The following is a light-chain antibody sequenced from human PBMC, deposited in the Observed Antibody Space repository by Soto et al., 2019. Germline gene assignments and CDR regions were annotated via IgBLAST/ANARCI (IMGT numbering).Light chain of an antibody. J-gene: IGKJ3*01. V-gene: IGKV3-20*01. CDR1: QSLSGNY. CDR2: SAS. Sequence: EIVLTQSPGTLSLSPGEGATLSCRASQSLSGNYLAWHQQRPGQAPRLLIYSASSRATGTPDRFSGSGSGRDFALARRRVGPEDFVLDYCLCWGGLTFSLGAGARVDIK. CDR3: LCWGGLTFS.